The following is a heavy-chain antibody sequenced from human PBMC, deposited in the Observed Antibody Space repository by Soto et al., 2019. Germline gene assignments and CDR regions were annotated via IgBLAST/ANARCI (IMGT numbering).Heavy chain of an antibody. V-gene: IGHV3-30*18. CDR2: ISYDGSNK. Sequence: QVQLVESGGAVVQPGKSLRLSCAASGFTFSSYGMYWVRQAPGKGLEWVAVISYDGSNKYHADSVKGRFTISRDNSKNTLYLQMNSLKAEDTAVYYCAKDIVRYSYGACDYWGQGALVTVSS. CDR1: GFTFSSYG. J-gene: IGHJ4*02. CDR3: AKDIVRYSYGACDY. D-gene: IGHD5-18*01.